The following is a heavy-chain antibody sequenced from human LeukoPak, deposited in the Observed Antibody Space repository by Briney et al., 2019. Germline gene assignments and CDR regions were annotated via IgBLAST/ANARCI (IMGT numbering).Heavy chain of an antibody. D-gene: IGHD4-17*01. CDR3: AKDLRDYGEDLFDY. Sequence: GGSLRLSCAASGFTFSSYAMSWVRQAPGKGLEWVSAISGSGGSTYYADSVRGRFTISRDDSKNTLYLQMNSLRAEDTAVYYCAKDLRDYGEDLFDYWGQGTLVTVSS. V-gene: IGHV3-23*01. J-gene: IGHJ4*02. CDR2: ISGSGGST. CDR1: GFTFSSYA.